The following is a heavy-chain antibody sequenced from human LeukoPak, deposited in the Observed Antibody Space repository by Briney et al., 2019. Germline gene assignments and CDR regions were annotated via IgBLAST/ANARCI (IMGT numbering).Heavy chain of an antibody. Sequence: GASVKVSCKASDYTFTSYGISWVRQAPGQGLEWMGWISAYNGNTNYAQKLQGRVTMTTDTSTSTAYMELRSLRSDDTAVYYCARLVHCSGTSCYIGLFDYWGQGTLVTVSS. CDR3: ARLVHCSGTSCYIGLFDY. V-gene: IGHV1-18*01. D-gene: IGHD2-2*02. CDR2: ISAYNGNT. CDR1: DYTFTSYG. J-gene: IGHJ4*02.